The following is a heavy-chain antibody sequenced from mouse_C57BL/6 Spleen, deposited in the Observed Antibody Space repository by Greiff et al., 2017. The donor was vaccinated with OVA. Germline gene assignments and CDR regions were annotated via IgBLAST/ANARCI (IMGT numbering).Heavy chain of an antibody. J-gene: IGHJ3*01. D-gene: IGHD4-1*01. V-gene: IGHV1-9*01. CDR2: ILPGSGST. CDR1: GYTFTGYW. CDR3: ARLGLAY. Sequence: VQLQQSGAELMKPGASVKLSCTATGYTFTGYWIEWVKQRPGHGLEWIGEILPGSGSTNYNAKFKGKATFTADTSSNTAYMQLSSLTTEDSAIYYCARLGLAYWGKGTLVTVSA.